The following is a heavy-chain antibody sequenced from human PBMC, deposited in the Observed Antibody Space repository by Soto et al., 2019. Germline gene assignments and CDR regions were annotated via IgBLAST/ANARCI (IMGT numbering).Heavy chain of an antibody. D-gene: IGHD3-3*01. V-gene: IGHV3-49*03. Sequence: SLRLSCTASGFTFGDYAMSWFRQAPGKGLEWVVFIRSKAYGGTTEYATSVKGRFTISRDDSKSIAYLQMNSLKTEDTAVYYCTRAEIWSGSAFDYWGQGTLVTVS. CDR3: TRAEIWSGSAFDY. J-gene: IGHJ4*02. CDR2: IRSKAYGGTT. CDR1: GFTFGDYA.